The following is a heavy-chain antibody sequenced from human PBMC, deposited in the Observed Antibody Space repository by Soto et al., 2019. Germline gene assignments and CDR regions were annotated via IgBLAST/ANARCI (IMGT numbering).Heavy chain of an antibody. D-gene: IGHD5-12*01. J-gene: IGHJ4*02. CDR2: ISYDGSNK. V-gene: IGHV3-30*18. CDR1: GFTFSSYG. Sequence: GGSLRLSCAASGFTFSSYGMHWVRQAPGKGLEWVAVISYDGSNKYYADSVKGRFTISRDNSKNTLYLQINSLRAEDTAVYYCAKGQRRDGYNLDYWGQGTLVTVSS. CDR3: AKGQRRDGYNLDY.